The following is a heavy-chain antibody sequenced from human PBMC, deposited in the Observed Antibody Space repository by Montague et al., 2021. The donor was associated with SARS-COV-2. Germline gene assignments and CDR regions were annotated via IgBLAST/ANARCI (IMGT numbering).Heavy chain of an antibody. D-gene: IGHD3-3*01. J-gene: IGHJ5*02. CDR3: ARGRTDLGAYYAFWSGYYWSGQSWFDP. V-gene: IGHV4-34*01. CDR1: GGSFSGYY. CDR2: INHSGST. Sequence: SETLSLTCAVYGGSFSGYYWSWIRQPPGKGLEWIGEINHSGSTNYNPSLKSRVTISVDTSKNQFSLKLSSVTAADTAVYYCARGRTDLGAYYAFWSGYYWSGQSWFDPWGQGTLVTVSS.